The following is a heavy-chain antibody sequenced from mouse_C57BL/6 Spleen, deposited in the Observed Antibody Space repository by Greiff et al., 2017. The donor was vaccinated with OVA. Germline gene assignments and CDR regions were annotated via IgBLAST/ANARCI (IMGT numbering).Heavy chain of an antibody. J-gene: IGHJ3*01. CDR2: IHPNSGST. Sequence: QVQLKQPGAELVKPGASVKLSCKASGYTFTSYWMHWVKQRPGQGLEWIGMIHPNSGSTNYNEKFKSKATLTVDKSSSTAYMQLSSLTSEDSAVYYCARPYDYDGRPWFAYWGQGTLVTVSA. V-gene: IGHV1-64*01. D-gene: IGHD2-4*01. CDR1: GYTFTSYW. CDR3: ARPYDYDGRPWFAY.